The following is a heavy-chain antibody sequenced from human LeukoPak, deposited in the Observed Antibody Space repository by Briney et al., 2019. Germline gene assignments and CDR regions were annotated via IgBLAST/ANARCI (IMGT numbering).Heavy chain of an antibody. CDR3: AYCANDCLFESRAGLET. CDR2: IGAYNGHT. J-gene: IGHJ5*02. CDR1: GHTFISYG. D-gene: IGHD2-21*02. V-gene: IGHV1-18*01. Sequence: GASVKVSCKASGHTFISYGISWVRQAPGQGLEWMGWIGAYNGHTNYAQKLQDRVTMTTDTSTSTAYMELRSPRSDDTAVYYCAYCANDCLFESRAGLETWGQGTLVTVSS.